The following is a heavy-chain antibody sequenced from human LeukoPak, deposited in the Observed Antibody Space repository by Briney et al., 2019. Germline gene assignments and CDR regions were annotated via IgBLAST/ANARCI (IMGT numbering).Heavy chain of an antibody. J-gene: IGHJ4*02. Sequence: ASVKVSCKVSGGIFGSYAINWVRQAPGQGPEWLGRIIPIFDTPNYAQTFQGRVTISADKSTRTVYMELTSLRSEDTALYYCAKGSRLREAGSYRFWGQGTLVTVST. CDR1: GGIFGSYA. V-gene: IGHV1-69*06. CDR3: AKGSRLREAGSYRF. CDR2: IIPIFDTP. D-gene: IGHD3-16*02.